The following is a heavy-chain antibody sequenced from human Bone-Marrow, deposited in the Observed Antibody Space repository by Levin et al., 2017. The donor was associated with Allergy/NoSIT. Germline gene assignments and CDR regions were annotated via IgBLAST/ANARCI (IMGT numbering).Heavy chain of an antibody. CDR2: TNWDGGSP. V-gene: IGHV3-43D*03. Sequence: GGSLRLSCEGSGFKFDNYVMFWVRQAPGKGLEWVALTNWDGGSPYYADSVKGRFIISRDNSKNFVYLDMSSLRPEDTALYFCAKGGISESYLDTWGQGTLVTVSS. J-gene: IGHJ4*02. CDR3: AKGGISESYLDT. CDR1: GFKFDNYV. D-gene: IGHD1-26*01.